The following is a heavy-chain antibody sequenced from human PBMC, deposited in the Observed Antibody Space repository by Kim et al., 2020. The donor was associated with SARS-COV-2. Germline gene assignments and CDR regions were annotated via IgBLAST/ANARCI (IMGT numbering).Heavy chain of an antibody. CDR3: AREGEGVITMVQGEGYYYYYGMDV. Sequence: GSLRLSCAASGFTFSSYSMNWVRQAPGKGLEWVSSISSSSSYIYYADSVKGRFTISRDNAKNSLYLQMNSLRAEDTAVYYCAREGEGVITMVQGEGYYYYYGMDVWGQGTTVTVSS. D-gene: IGHD3-10*01. V-gene: IGHV3-21*01. J-gene: IGHJ6*02. CDR1: GFTFSSYS. CDR2: ISSSSSYI.